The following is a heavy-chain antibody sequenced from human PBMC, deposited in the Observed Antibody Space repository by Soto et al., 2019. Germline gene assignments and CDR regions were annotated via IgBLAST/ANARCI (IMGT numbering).Heavy chain of an antibody. CDR2: INHSGST. CDR1: GGSFSGYY. J-gene: IGHJ5*02. Sequence: SETLSLTCAVYGGSFSGYYWSWIRQPPGKGLEWIGEINHSGSTNYNPSLKSRVTISVDTSKNQFSLKLSSVTAAYTAVYYCARGHIIVLMVYATNWFDPWGQGTLVTVSS. V-gene: IGHV4-34*01. D-gene: IGHD2-8*01. CDR3: ARGHIIVLMVYATNWFDP.